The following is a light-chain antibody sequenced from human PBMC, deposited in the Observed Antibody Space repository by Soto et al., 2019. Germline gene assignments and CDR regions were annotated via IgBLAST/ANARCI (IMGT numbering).Light chain of an antibody. V-gene: IGKV4-1*01. Sequence: DIVMTQSPDSLSVSLGERATINCKSSQSVFANSNNKNYLAWYQQKPGQSPKLLIYWASARGSGVPDRFSGSGSGTDFTLTISSLRAEDVAVYYCQQYFSSPPWTFGQGTKLEI. J-gene: IGKJ2*02. CDR1: QSVFANSNNKNY. CDR3: QQYFSSPPWT. CDR2: WAS.